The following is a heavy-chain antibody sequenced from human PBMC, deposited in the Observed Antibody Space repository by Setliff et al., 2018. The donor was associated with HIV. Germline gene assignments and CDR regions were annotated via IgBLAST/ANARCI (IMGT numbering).Heavy chain of an antibody. CDR2: IQYEGSTK. J-gene: IGHJ4*02. D-gene: IGHD3-22*01. Sequence: PGGSLRPPCAEFGFTFSSFGRHGCRQAPGKGLEWVSFIQYEGSTKYYAESVKGRFTISRDNSKSTLYLQMNSLRPEDRAVYYCATTHHYARSGYYGWGQGTLVTVSS. V-gene: IGHV3-30*02. CDR3: ATTHHYARSGYYG. CDR1: GFTFSSFG.